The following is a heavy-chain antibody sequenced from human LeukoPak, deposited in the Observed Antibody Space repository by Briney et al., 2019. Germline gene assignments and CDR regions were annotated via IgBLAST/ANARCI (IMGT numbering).Heavy chain of an antibody. CDR1: GGSFSSYY. V-gene: IGHV4-39*01. D-gene: IGHD5-18*01. CDR2: IYYSGST. J-gene: IGHJ4*02. Sequence: PSETLSLTCAVYGGSFSSYYWGWIRQPPGKGLEWIGSIYYSGSTYYNPSLKSRVTISVDTSKNQFSLKLSSVTAADTAVYYCASRIGYSYGFDYWGQGTLVTVSS. CDR3: ASRIGYSYGFDY.